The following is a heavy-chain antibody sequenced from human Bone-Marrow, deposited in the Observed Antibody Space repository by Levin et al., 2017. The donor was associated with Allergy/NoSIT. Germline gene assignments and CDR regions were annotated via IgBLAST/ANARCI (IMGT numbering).Heavy chain of an antibody. D-gene: IGHD2-8*01. V-gene: IGHV1-3*01. J-gene: IGHJ4*02. CDR3: ARGTRVCPNGVCTSAY. CDR2: IHAGNGDT. Sequence: ASVKVSCKTSGFTFRIYSLHWFRQAPGQRLEWMGWIHAGNGDTIYSQNFQGRLTITSDTSASTVHMELGSLTFEDTGVYFCARGTRVCPNGVCTSAYWGPGTLVTVSS. CDR1: GFTFRIYS.